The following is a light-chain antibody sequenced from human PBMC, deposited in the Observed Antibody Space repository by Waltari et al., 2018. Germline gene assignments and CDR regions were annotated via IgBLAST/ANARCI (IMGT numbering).Light chain of an antibody. CDR2: WAS. Sequence: DIVMTQSPDSLAVSLGETPTITCRSSQSILDNSNNKNNLTWYQQKPGQAPKLLIYWASTREAGVPARFSGSGSGTHFTLTISSLQAEDVAVYYCQQHYSSPLTFGGGTKVEL. CDR3: QQHYSSPLT. V-gene: IGKV4-1*01. J-gene: IGKJ4*01. CDR1: QSILDNSNNKNN.